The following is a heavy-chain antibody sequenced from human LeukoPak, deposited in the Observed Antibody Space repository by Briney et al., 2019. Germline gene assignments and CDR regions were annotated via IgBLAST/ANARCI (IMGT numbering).Heavy chain of an antibody. V-gene: IGHV1-2*02. Sequence: ASVKVSCKASGYTFTGYYMHWVLQAPGQGLEWMGWINPNSGGTNYAQKFQGRVTMTRDTSIGTAYMELSRLRSDDTAVYYCARVDASHYYYYMDVWGKGTTVTVSS. CDR3: ARVDASHYYYYMDV. D-gene: IGHD2-2*01. J-gene: IGHJ6*03. CDR1: GYTFTGYY. CDR2: INPNSGGT.